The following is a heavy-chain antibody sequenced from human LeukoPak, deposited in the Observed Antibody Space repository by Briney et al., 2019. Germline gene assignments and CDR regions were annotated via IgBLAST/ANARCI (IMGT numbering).Heavy chain of an antibody. V-gene: IGHV3-7*01. CDR3: ARQRGSGCLDY. CDR1: RFTLSNYW. J-gene: IGHJ4*02. CDR2: IKQDGSET. D-gene: IGHD6-19*01. Sequence: PGGSLRLSCAASRFTLSNYWMSWVRQAPGKGLEWVAYIKQDGSETYYVDSVKGRFTISRDNAKNSLSLQMNSLRAEDTAVYYCARQRGSGCLDYWGQGTLVTVSS.